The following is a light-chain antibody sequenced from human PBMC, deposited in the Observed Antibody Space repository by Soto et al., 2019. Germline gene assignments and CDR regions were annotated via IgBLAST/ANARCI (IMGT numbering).Light chain of an antibody. J-gene: IGKJ1*01. CDR2: DAS. CDR3: QQYNSYPWT. CDR1: QSISSW. Sequence: DIQITQSPSTLSASVGDRVTVTCRSSQSISSWLAWYQQKPGKAPKFLIYDASSLESGVPSRFSGSGSGTEFTLTISSLQPDDFATYYCQQYNSYPWTFGQATKVDIK. V-gene: IGKV1-5*01.